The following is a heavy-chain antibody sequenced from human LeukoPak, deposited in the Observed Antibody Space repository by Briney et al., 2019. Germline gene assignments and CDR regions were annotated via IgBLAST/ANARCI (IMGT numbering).Heavy chain of an antibody. Sequence: GGSLRLSCAASGFTLSTYWMHWVRQGPGKGLVWVSCINSDGSRTTYADSVKGRFTISRDNAKNTLYLQMNTLRVEDTAVYYCARGSWSAADTNVDYWGQGTLVTVSS. CDR2: INSDGSRT. V-gene: IGHV3-74*01. CDR1: GFTLSTYW. J-gene: IGHJ4*02. CDR3: ARGSWSAADTNVDY. D-gene: IGHD6-13*01.